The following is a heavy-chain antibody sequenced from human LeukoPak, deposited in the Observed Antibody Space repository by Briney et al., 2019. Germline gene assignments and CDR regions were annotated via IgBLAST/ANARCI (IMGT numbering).Heavy chain of an antibody. J-gene: IGHJ6*02. CDR3: ARDLLVRGVIIRGFDYYYGMDV. CDR2: IIPIFGTA. V-gene: IGHV1-69*05. Sequence: ASVKVSCTASGGTFSSYAISWVRQAPGQGLEWMGGIIPIFGTANYAQKFQGRVTITTDESTSTAYMELSRLRSDDTAVYYCARDLLVRGVIIRGFDYYYGMDVWGQGTTVTVSS. CDR1: GGTFSSYA. D-gene: IGHD3-10*01.